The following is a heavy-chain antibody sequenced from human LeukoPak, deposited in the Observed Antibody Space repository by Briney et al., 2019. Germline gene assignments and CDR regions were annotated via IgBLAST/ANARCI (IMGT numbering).Heavy chain of an antibody. CDR2: IGIRGDT. Sequence: GGSLRLSCAASGFTFIDYDMHWVRQVIGKGLEWVSAIGIRGDTHYSGSVKGRFTISRENAESSLYLQMNSPRAEDTAVYYCARGGIQVSGIDEFDYWGQGTLVTVSS. D-gene: IGHD6-19*01. CDR1: GFTFIDYD. V-gene: IGHV3-13*01. CDR3: ARGGIQVSGIDEFDY. J-gene: IGHJ4*02.